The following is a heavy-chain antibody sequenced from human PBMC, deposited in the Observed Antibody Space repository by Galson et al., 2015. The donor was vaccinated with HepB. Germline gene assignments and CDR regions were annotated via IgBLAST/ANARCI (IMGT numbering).Heavy chain of an antibody. CDR3: VKEAEADTAMVGGYYFDY. V-gene: IGHV3-64D*06. D-gene: IGHD5-18*01. J-gene: IGHJ4*02. CDR2: ISSNGGST. CDR1: GFTFSSYA. Sequence: SLRLSCAASGFTFSSYAMHWVRQAPGKGLEYVSAISSNGGSTYYADSVKGRFTISRDNSKNTLYLQMSSLRAEDTAVYYCVKEAEADTAMVGGYYFDYWGQGTLVTVSS.